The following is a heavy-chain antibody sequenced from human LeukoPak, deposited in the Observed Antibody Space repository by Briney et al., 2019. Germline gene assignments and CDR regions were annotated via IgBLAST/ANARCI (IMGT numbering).Heavy chain of an antibody. CDR1: GFTFSSYA. V-gene: IGHV3-23*01. J-gene: IGHJ4*02. CDR3: ARAGYDFWSGYPGPADY. Sequence: PGGSLRLSCAASGFTFSSYAMSWVRQAPGKGLEWVSAISGSGGSTYYADSVKGRFTISRDNSKNTLYLQMNSLRAEDTAVYYCARAGYDFWSGYPGPADYWGQGTLVTVSS. D-gene: IGHD3-3*01. CDR2: ISGSGGST.